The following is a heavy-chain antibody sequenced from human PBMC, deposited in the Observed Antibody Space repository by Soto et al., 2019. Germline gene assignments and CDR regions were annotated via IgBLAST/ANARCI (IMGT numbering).Heavy chain of an antibody. V-gene: IGHV4-59*01. CDR1: GGSISSYY. CDR3: AKSPLWFGESWFDP. D-gene: IGHD3-10*01. J-gene: IGHJ5*02. Sequence: SETLSLTCTVSGGSISSYYWSWIRQPPGKGLEWIGYIYYSGSTNYNPSLKSRVTISVDTSKNQFSLKLSSVAAADTAVYYCAKSPLWFGESWFDPWGQGTLVTVSS. CDR2: IYYSGST.